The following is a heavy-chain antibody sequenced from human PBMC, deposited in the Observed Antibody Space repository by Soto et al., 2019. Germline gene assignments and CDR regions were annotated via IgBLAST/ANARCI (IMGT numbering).Heavy chain of an antibody. V-gene: IGHV6-1*01. J-gene: IGHJ6*02. CDR3: ARDHLRWFTRPYYYGMDV. CDR1: GDSVSSNSVA. D-gene: IGHD4-17*01. CDR2: TYYRSTWYN. Sequence: SQTLSLTCAISGDSVSSNSVAWTWIRQSPSRGLEWLGRTYYRSTWYNDYAVSVKSRITINPDTSKNQFSLQLNSVTPEDTAVYYCARDHLRWFTRPYYYGMDVWGQGTTVTVSS.